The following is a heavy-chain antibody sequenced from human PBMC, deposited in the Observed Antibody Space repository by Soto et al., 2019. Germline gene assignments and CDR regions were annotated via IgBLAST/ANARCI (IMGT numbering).Heavy chain of an antibody. CDR2: IYYSGST. V-gene: IGHV4-39*01. J-gene: IGHJ4*02. D-gene: IGHD3-10*01. CDR1: GGSISSSSYY. Sequence: PSETLSLTCTVSGGSISSSSYYWGWIRQPPGKGLEWSGSIYYSGSTYYNPSLKSRVTISVDTSKNQFSLKLSSVTAADTAVYYCASPITMVRARGQFDYWGQGTLVTVSS. CDR3: ASPITMVRARGQFDY.